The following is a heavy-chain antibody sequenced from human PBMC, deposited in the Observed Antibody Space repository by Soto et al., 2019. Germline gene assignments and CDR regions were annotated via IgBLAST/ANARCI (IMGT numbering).Heavy chain of an antibody. J-gene: IGHJ6*02. CDR3: ARQSYRFLEWFHESRGMDV. Sequence: LSLTCAVYGGSFSGYYWSWIRQPPGKGLEWIGEINHSGSTNYNPSLKSRVTISVDTSKNQFSLKLSSVTAADTAVYYCARQSYRFLEWFHESRGMDVWGQGTTVTVSS. V-gene: IGHV4-34*01. CDR2: INHSGST. CDR1: GGSFSGYY. D-gene: IGHD3-3*01.